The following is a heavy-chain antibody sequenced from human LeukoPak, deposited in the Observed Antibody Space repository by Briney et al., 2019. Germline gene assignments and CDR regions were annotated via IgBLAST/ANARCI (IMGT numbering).Heavy chain of an antibody. Sequence: GASVKVSCKASGYTFTSYYMHWVRPAPGQGLEWMGIINPSGGSTNYAQKFQGRVTMTRDTSTSTVYMELSSLRSEDTAVYYCARANFGVVIGFDPWGQGTLVTVSS. J-gene: IGHJ5*02. V-gene: IGHV1-46*01. D-gene: IGHD3-3*01. CDR2: INPSGGST. CDR1: GYTFTSYY. CDR3: ARANFGVVIGFDP.